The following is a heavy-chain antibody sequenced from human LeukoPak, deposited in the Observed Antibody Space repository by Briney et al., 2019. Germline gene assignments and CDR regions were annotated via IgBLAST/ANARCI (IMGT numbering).Heavy chain of an antibody. J-gene: IGHJ2*01. D-gene: IGHD5-12*01. V-gene: IGHV1-2*02. CDR2: INPNSGGT. Sequence: ASAKVSCKASGYTFTGYYMHWVRQAPGQGLEWMGWINPNSGGTNYAQKFQGRVTMTRDTSISTAYMELSRLRSDDTAVYYCARDRGGYSGYWYFDLWGRGTLVTVSS. CDR1: GYTFTGYY. CDR3: ARDRGGYSGYWYFDL.